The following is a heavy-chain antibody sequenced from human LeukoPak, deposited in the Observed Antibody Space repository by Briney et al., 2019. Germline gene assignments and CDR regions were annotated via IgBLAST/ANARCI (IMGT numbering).Heavy chain of an antibody. CDR3: ANGAVYCTSPKYPTGSAPSCFAH. CDR1: GFTFNTYG. V-gene: IGHV3-30*18. D-gene: IGHD2-2*01. J-gene: IGHJ4*02. CDR2: ISYDERNK. Sequence: GGSLRLSCEASGFTFNTYGMHGVLQAPGKGLEWLAVISYDERNKYYADSVKGRFTISRDNSKNTLYLQMSSLRPEDTAVYYCANGAVYCTSPKYPTGSAPSCFAHWGQGTLVTVSS.